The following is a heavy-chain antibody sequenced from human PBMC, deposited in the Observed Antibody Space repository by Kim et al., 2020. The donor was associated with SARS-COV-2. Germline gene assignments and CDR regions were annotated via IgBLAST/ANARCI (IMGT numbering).Heavy chain of an antibody. Sequence: SETLSLTCSVSGGSLSSSISYWVWIRQPPVKGLEWIGSLSYSGRTYYNASLESRVTISVDTSKNRFSLNLTSVTATDTAVYYCAAFYAYNYFDSWGQGT. CDR3: AAFYAYNYFDS. CDR1: GGSLSSSISY. D-gene: IGHD1-1*01. J-gene: IGHJ5*01. V-gene: IGHV4-39*02. CDR2: LSYSGRT.